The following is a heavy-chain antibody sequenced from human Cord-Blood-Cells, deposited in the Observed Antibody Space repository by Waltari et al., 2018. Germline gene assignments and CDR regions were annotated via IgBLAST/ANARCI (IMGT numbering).Heavy chain of an antibody. D-gene: IGHD1-26*01. CDR3: ARGVWDYWYFDL. V-gene: IGHV1-8*03. J-gene: IGHJ2*01. Sequence: QVQLVQSGAEVKKPGASVKVSCKASGYTFTSYDINWVRQAPGEGLEWMGWMKTNSGNAGYAQKVQGRVTITRNTSISTAYMELSSLRSEDTAVYYCARGVWDYWYFDLWGRGTLVTVSS. CDR1: GYTFTSYD. CDR2: MKTNSGNA.